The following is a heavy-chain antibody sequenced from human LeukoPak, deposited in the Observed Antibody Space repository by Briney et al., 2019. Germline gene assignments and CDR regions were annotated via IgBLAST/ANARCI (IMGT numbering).Heavy chain of an antibody. CDR2: ISWNSGSI. D-gene: IGHD6-13*01. Sequence: GRSLRLSCAASGFTFDDYAMHWVRQAPGKGLEWVSGISWNSGSIGHADSVKGRFTISRDNAKNSLYLQMNSLRAEDTALYYCAKVAAAGTKPWYYFDYWGQGTLVTVSS. CDR1: GFTFDDYA. J-gene: IGHJ4*02. V-gene: IGHV3-9*01. CDR3: AKVAAAGTKPWYYFDY.